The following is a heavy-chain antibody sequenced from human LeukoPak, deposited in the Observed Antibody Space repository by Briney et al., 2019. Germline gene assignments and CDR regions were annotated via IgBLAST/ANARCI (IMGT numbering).Heavy chain of an antibody. CDR3: ARRYSSSSMGWYFDY. D-gene: IGHD6-6*01. Sequence: SETLSLTCTVSGYSISSGYYWGWIRQPPGKGLEWIGSIYHSGSTNYNPSFKSRVTISVDTSKNQFSLKLSSVTAADTAVYYCARRYSSSSMGWYFDYWGQGTLVTVSS. J-gene: IGHJ4*02. CDR1: GYSISSGYY. CDR2: IYHSGST. V-gene: IGHV4-38-2*02.